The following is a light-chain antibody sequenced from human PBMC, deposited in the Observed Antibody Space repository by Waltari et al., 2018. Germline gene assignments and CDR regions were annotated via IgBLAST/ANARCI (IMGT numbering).Light chain of an antibody. Sequence: DIQMTQSPSSLSASVGDRVTITCRASQSISTYLNWYQQIQGKAPKLLIYATSNLQSGVPSRFSGSGSGTHFTLTISSLQPEYFSIYYCQQSYTSPWTFGQGTRVEIK. V-gene: IGKV1-39*01. CDR1: QSISTY. J-gene: IGKJ1*01. CDR3: QQSYTSPWT. CDR2: ATS.